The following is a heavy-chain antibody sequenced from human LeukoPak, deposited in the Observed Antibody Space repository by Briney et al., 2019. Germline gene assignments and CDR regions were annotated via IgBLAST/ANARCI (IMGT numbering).Heavy chain of an antibody. CDR2: IIPIFGTA. CDR1: GGTFSCYA. CDR3: ARAEVVPAAIVGHDAFDI. Sequence: ASVKVSCKASGGTFSCYAISWVRQAPGQGLEWMGGIIPIFGTANYAQKFQGRVTITADESTSTAYMELSSLRSEDTAVYYCARAEVVPAAIVGHDAFDIWGQGTMVTVSS. D-gene: IGHD2-2*01. J-gene: IGHJ3*02. V-gene: IGHV1-69*13.